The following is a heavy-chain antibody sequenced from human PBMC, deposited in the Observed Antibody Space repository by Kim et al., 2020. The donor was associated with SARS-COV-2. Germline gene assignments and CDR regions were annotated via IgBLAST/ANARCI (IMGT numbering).Heavy chain of an antibody. V-gene: IGHV4-39*07. CDR3: ARDVGYSYHGGDV. J-gene: IGHJ6*02. Sequence: YNPSLKSRVTISVDTSKNQFSLKLSSVTAADTAVYYCARDVGYSYHGGDVWGQGTTVTVSS. D-gene: IGHD5-18*01.